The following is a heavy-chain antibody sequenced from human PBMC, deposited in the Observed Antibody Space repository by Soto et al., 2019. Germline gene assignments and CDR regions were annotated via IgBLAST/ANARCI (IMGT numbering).Heavy chain of an antibody. Sequence: QVQLVQSGAEVKKPGSSVKVSCKASGGTFSSYAISWVRQAPGQGLEWMGGIIPIFGTANYAQKFQGRVTINADKSTSTAYMELSSLRSEDTAVYYCARADSSSWYPPGDAFDIWGQGTMVTVSS. J-gene: IGHJ3*02. CDR2: IIPIFGTA. V-gene: IGHV1-69*06. CDR3: ARADSSSWYPPGDAFDI. D-gene: IGHD6-13*01. CDR1: GGTFSSYA.